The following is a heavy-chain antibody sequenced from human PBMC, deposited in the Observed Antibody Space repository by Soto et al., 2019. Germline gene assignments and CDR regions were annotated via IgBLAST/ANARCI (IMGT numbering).Heavy chain of an antibody. J-gene: IGHJ4*02. Sequence: ASVKVSCKASGYTFTGYYMHWVRQAPGKGREWMGWINPNSSSTNDAEKFQGRVTMTRDTSIRTAYMQQRRLISDDTAVYYCARNLSSHSSSVLWGQGTLVTVSS. D-gene: IGHD6-6*01. CDR1: GYTFTGYY. CDR3: ARNLSSHSSSVL. V-gene: IGHV1-2*02. CDR2: INPNSSST.